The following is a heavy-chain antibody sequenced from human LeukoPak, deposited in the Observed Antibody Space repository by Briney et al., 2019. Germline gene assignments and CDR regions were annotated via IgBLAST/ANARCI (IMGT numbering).Heavy chain of an antibody. V-gene: IGHV1-3*01. Sequence: ASVKVSCKASGYTFTSYAMHWVRQAPGQRLEWMGWINAGNGNTKYSQKFQGRVTITRDTSASTAYMELSSLRSEDTAVYYCARDLSHSYGFWGFDYWGQGTLVTVSS. J-gene: IGHJ4*02. CDR1: GYTFTSYA. D-gene: IGHD5-18*01. CDR2: INAGNGNT. CDR3: ARDLSHSYGFWGFDY.